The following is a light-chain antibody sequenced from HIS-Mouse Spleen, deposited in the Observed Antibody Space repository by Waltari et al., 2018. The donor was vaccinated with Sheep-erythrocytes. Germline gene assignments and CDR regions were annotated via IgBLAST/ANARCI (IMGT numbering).Light chain of an antibody. CDR2: DAS. Sequence: EIVLTQSPATLSLSPGERATLSCRASQMFRSYLAGYQQKPGQAPRLRIYDASNRATGIPARFSGSGSGTDFTLTISSLEPEDFAVYYCQQRSNWPPTFGQGTKVEIK. V-gene: IGKV3-11*01. J-gene: IGKJ1*01. CDR1: QMFRSY. CDR3: QQRSNWPPT.